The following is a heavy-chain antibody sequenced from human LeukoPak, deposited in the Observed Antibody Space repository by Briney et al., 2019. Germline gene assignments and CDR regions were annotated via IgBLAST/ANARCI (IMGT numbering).Heavy chain of an antibody. V-gene: IGHV3-21*01. CDR3: ARDQSSSWSVGYYYYGMDV. J-gene: IGHJ6*02. CDR1: GFTFSSYS. CDR2: ISSSSSYM. D-gene: IGHD6-13*01. Sequence: GGSLRLSCAASGFTFSSYSMNWVRQAPGKGLEWVSSISSSSSYMYYADSVKGRFTISRDNAKNSLYLQMNGLRAEDTAVYYCARDQSSSWSVGYYYYGMDVWGQGTTVTVSS.